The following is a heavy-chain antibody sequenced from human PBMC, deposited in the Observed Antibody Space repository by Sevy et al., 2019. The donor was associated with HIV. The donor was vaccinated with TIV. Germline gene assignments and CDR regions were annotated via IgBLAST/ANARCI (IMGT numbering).Heavy chain of an antibody. CDR2: ISKSGNTV. V-gene: IGHV3-11*01. D-gene: IGHD2-2*01. Sequence: GGSLRLSCSASGLTFSDYYMTWIRQAPGKGLECISYISKSGNTVYYADSVKGRFTVSRDNAKKSLHLQLNSLRDEDTAVYYCARDNYCISGDGCYGYGLDVWGQGTTVTVSS. CDR1: GLTFSDYY. J-gene: IGHJ6*02. CDR3: ARDNYCISGDGCYGYGLDV.